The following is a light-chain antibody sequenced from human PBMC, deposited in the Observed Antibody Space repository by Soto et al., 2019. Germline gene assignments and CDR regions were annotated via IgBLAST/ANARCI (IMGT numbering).Light chain of an antibody. Sequence: QSALTQPASVSGSPGQSITISCTGTSSDIGDYNYVSWHQQHPGKAPKLMIYEVSNRPSGVSDRFSGSKSGNTASLTISGLQAEDEADYYCSSYTSRSTYVFGTGTKVTVL. V-gene: IGLV2-14*01. CDR3: SSYTSRSTYV. J-gene: IGLJ1*01. CDR1: SSDIGDYNY. CDR2: EVS.